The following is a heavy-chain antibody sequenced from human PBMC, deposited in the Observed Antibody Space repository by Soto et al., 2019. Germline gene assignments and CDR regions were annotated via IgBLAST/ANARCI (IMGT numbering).Heavy chain of an antibody. CDR1: GYSFTSYW. Sequence: GESLKISCKGSGYSFTSYWIGWVRQMPGKGLEWRGIIYPGDSDTRYSPSFQGQVTISADNATSTAYLQWSSLKASDTAMYYCATHKIVATINYYYYGMDVWSQGTTVTVSS. CDR2: IYPGDSDT. D-gene: IGHD5-12*01. J-gene: IGHJ6*02. V-gene: IGHV5-51*01. CDR3: ATHKIVATINYYYYGMDV.